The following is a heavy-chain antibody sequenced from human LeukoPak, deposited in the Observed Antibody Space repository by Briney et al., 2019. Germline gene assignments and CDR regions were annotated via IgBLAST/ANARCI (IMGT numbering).Heavy chain of an antibody. CDR3: ARGGWSLDY. D-gene: IGHD2-21*01. CDR2: IYFTGTT. J-gene: IGHJ4*02. Sequence: RASEILSLTCTVSGGSISSYYWSWIRQPPGKGLEWIGYIYFTGTTNYNPSLKSRVTISVDTSKNQFSLKLSSVTAADTAVYYCARGGWSLDYWGQGTLVTVSS. V-gene: IGHV4-59*01. CDR1: GGSISSYY.